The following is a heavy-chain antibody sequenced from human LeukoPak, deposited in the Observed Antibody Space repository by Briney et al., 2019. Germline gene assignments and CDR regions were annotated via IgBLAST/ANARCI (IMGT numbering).Heavy chain of an antibody. CDR1: GFTFSSYS. CDR2: ISSSSSTI. V-gene: IGHV3-48*01. D-gene: IGHD3-22*01. Sequence: GGSLRLSCEVSGFTFSSYSMNWVRQAPGKGLEWVSYISSSSSTIYYADSVKGRFTISRDNAKNSLYLQMNSLRAEDTAVYYCARDSGGYDSSYWGFDYWGQGTLVTVSS. J-gene: IGHJ4*02. CDR3: ARDSGGYDSSYWGFDY.